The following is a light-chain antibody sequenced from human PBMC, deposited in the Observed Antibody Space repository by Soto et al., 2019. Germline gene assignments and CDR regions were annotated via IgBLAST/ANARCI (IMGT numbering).Light chain of an antibody. V-gene: IGKV1-39*01. CDR2: AAS. CDR3: EQYGSSPGLT. J-gene: IGKJ4*01. CDR1: QSISSY. Sequence: DIQMTQSPSSLSASVGARVTITCRASQSISSYLNWYQQKPGKAPKLLIYAASSLQSGVPSRFSGSGSGTDFTLAISSLQPEDFAVYYCEQYGSSPGLTFGGGTKVEIK.